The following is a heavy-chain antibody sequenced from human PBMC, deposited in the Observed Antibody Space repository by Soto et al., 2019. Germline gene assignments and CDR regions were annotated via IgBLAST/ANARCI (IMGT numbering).Heavy chain of an antibody. CDR2: IYYSGST. J-gene: IGHJ4*02. Sequence: LQLQESGPGLVDPSETLSLTCTVSGGSLSRSIYYWGWIRQPPGQGLEWIGSIYYSGSTYYNPSLKSRVTISVDTSKNQVSLKLSSVTAADTAVYYCARLRGRAMVDYWGQGTLVTVSS. CDR3: ARLRGRAMVDY. CDR1: GGSLSRSIYY. V-gene: IGHV4-39*01. D-gene: IGHD5-18*01.